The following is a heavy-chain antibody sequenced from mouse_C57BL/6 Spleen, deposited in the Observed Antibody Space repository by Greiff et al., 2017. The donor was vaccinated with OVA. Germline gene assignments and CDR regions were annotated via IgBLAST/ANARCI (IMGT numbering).Heavy chain of an antibody. CDR3: ARCSSYVYFDY. D-gene: IGHD1-1*01. J-gene: IGHJ2*01. Sequence: QVQLKQSGAELARPGASVKLSCKASGYTFTSYGISWVKQRTGQGLEWIGEIYPRSGNTYYNEKFKGKATLTADKSSSTAYMELRSLTSEDSAVYFCARCSSYVYFDYWGQGTTLTVSS. CDR1: GYTFTSYG. V-gene: IGHV1-81*01. CDR2: IYPRSGNT.